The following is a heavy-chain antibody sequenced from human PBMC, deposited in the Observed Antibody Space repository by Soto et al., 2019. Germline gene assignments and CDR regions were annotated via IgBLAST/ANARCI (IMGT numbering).Heavy chain of an antibody. J-gene: IGHJ4*02. D-gene: IGHD3-9*01. CDR3: ARGRGAYYDILTGYYRPLYYFDY. V-gene: IGHV4-34*01. CDR1: GGSFSGYY. Sequence: SETLSLTCAVYGGSFSGYYWRWIRQPPGKGLEWIGEINHSGSTNYNPSLKSRVTISVDTSKNQFSLKLSSVTAADTAVYYCARGRGAYYDILTGYYRPLYYFDYWGQGTLVTVS. CDR2: INHSGST.